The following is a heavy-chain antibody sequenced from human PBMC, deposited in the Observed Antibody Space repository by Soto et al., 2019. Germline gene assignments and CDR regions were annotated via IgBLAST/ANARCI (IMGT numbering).Heavy chain of an antibody. V-gene: IGHV4-30-2*01. CDR3: ARSGEYYDIFTFYYRAPPPDSFAY. J-gene: IGHJ4*02. D-gene: IGHD3-9*01. Sequence: TLSLTCAVSGGSISSGGYSWSWIRQPPGKGLEWIGYIYHSGSTYYNPSLKSRVTISVDRSKNQFSLKLSSVTAADTAVYYCARSGEYYDIFTFYYRAPPPDSFAYWGQGTLVIGSS. CDR2: IYHSGST. CDR1: GGSISSGGYS.